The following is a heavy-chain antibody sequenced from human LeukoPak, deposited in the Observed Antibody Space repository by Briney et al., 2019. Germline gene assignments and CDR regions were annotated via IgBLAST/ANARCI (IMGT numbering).Heavy chain of an antibody. V-gene: IGHV3-23*01. J-gene: IGHJ6*03. D-gene: IGHD3-10*01. CDR3: ARDELLWFGKLFPYYYYYMDV. Sequence: QTGGSLRLSCAASGFTFSNYAMSWVRQAPGKGLEWVSTISGSGGSTYYADSVKGRFTISRDNAKNSLYLQMNSLRAEDTAVYYCARDELLWFGKLFPYYYYYMDVWGKGTTVTVSS. CDR2: ISGSGGST. CDR1: GFTFSNYA.